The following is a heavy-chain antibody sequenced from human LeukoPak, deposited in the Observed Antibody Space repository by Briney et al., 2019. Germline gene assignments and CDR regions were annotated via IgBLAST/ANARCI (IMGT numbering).Heavy chain of an antibody. Sequence: SETLSLTCTVSGASISVYHWSWIRQPPGRGLEWIGSFYYSGNTNYNPSLKSRVTISVDTSKDQFSLKLSSVTAADTAVYYCARGTGVVVAATRWFDPWGQGTLVTVSS. CDR3: ARGTGVVVAATRWFDP. CDR2: FYYSGNT. D-gene: IGHD2-15*01. J-gene: IGHJ5*02. V-gene: IGHV4-59*12. CDR1: GASISVYH.